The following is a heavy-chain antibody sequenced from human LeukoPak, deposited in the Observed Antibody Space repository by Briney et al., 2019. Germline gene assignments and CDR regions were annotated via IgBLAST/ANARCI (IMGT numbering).Heavy chain of an antibody. CDR1: GGSFSGYY. Sequence: SETLSLTCTVSGGSFSGYYWSWIRQPPGKGLEWIGEINHSGSTNYNPSLKSRVTISVDTSKNQFSLKLSSVTAADTAVYYCARVPLWFGEFYSFDYWGQGTLVTVSS. CDR3: ARVPLWFGEFYSFDY. J-gene: IGHJ4*02. D-gene: IGHD3-10*01. CDR2: INHSGST. V-gene: IGHV4-34*01.